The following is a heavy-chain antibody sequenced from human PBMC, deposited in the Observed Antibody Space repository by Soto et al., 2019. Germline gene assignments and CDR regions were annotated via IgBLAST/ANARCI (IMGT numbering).Heavy chain of an antibody. CDR3: ASTATFGSLTWFNT. CDR2: MNPGSGDT. D-gene: IGHD3-16*01. V-gene: IGHV1-8*01. J-gene: IGHJ5*02. Sequence: ASVQASCKASGYRFTNNDVSWVRQATGQGLEWMGWMNPGSGDTGYAQKFQGRVTMTRDISIATAYMELSSLRSDDTAIYYWASTATFGSLTWFNTCGQATLVIVAS. CDR1: GYRFTNND.